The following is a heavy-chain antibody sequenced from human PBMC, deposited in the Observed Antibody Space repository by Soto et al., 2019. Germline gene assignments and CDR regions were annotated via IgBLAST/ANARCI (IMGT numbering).Heavy chain of an antibody. Sequence: QVQLVQSGAEVKKPGSSVKVSCKASGGTFSSYTISWVRQAPGQGLEWMGRSIPFLGIANYAQKFQGRVTIHADKATSPAYMELSSLRSEDTDVYYCARERQQLPPAWGQGTLVTVSS. CDR3: ARERQQLPPA. V-gene: IGHV1-69*08. CDR2: SIPFLGIA. J-gene: IGHJ5*02. CDR1: GGTFSSYT. D-gene: IGHD6-13*01.